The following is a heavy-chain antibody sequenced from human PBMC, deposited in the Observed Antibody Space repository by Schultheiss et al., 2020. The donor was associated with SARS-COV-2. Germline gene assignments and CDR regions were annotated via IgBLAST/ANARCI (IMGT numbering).Heavy chain of an antibody. CDR2: INHSGST. Sequence: SETLSLTCAVYGGSFSGYYWSWIRQPPGKGLEWIGEINHSGSTNYNPSLKSRVTMSVDTSKNQFSLKLSSVTAADTAVYYCARGPLPITMIVVAMDYYYMDVWGKGTTVTVSS. CDR3: ARGPLPITMIVVAMDYYYMDV. V-gene: IGHV4-34*01. D-gene: IGHD3-22*01. J-gene: IGHJ6*03. CDR1: GGSFSGYY.